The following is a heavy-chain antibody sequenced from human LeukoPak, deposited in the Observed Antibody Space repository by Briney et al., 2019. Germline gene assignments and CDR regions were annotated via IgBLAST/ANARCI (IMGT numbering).Heavy chain of an antibody. CDR2: IWYDGTNK. CDR1: GFSFSSYG. Sequence: GGSLRLSCAASGFSFSSYGMHWVRQAPGKGLEWVAVIWYDGTNKYYADSVKGRFTISRDNSKNTPYPQMNSLRAEDTAVYYCARDQRGFSYSKYYFDYWGQGTLVTVSS. J-gene: IGHJ4*02. V-gene: IGHV3-33*01. D-gene: IGHD5-18*01. CDR3: ARDQRGFSYSKYYFDY.